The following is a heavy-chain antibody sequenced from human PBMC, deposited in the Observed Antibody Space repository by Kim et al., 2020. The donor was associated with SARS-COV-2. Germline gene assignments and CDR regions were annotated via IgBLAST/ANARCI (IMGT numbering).Heavy chain of an antibody. CDR1: GFTFSSYA. CDR2: IYCDGSNT. D-gene: IGHD1-26*01. V-gene: IGHV3-23*03. CDR3: ARDFSTRGGSYEDGFGD. Sequence: GGSLRLSCAASGFTFSSYAMHWVRQAPGKGLEWVAVIYCDGSNTYYADSVKGRFTISRDNSKNTLYLQMNSLRAEDTAVYYCARDFSTRGGSYEDGFGDWGQGAPVTASS. J-gene: IGHJ4*02.